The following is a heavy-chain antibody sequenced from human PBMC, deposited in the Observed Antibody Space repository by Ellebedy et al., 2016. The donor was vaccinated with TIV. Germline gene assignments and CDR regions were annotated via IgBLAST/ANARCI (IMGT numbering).Heavy chain of an antibody. CDR3: AKEKRYCSSANCPLGY. Sequence: GESLKISXAASGFTFNSYDMHWVRQVPGKGLEWVAVISSDGGRKHYADSVKGQFTISRDNSKNTLFLQMNSLRPEDAAVFYCAKEKRYCSSANCPLGYWGQGNLVTVSS. D-gene: IGHD2-2*01. CDR1: GFTFNSYD. V-gene: IGHV3-30*18. CDR2: ISSDGGRK. J-gene: IGHJ4*02.